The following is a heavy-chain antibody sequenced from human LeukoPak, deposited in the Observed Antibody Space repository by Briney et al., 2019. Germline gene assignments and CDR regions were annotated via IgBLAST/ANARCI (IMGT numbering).Heavy chain of an antibody. CDR3: ARLLIAAAVRGPNWFDP. D-gene: IGHD6-13*01. J-gene: IGHJ5*02. V-gene: IGHV3-21*01. CDR1: GFTFSSYS. Sequence: GGSLRLFCAASGFTFSSYSMNLVRQAPGKGLEWVSFISTSSSYIYYADSVKGRFTISRDNAKNSLYLQMNSLRAEDTAVYYCARLLIAAAVRGPNWFDPWGQGTLVTVSS. CDR2: ISTSSSYI.